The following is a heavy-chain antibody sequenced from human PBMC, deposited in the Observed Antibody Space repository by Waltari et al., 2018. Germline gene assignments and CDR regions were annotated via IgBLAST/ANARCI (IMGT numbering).Heavy chain of an antibody. V-gene: IGHV3-48*03. CDR1: GFTFSSYE. D-gene: IGHD3-22*01. CDR3: ARPNYYDSSGYLAED. CDR2: ISSSGSTI. Sequence: EVQLVESGGGLVQPGGSLRLSCAASGFTFSSYEMNWVRQAPGKGLEWVSYISSSGSTIYYADSVKGRFTISRDNAKNSLYLQMNSLRAKDTAVYYCARPNYYDSSGYLAEDWGQGTLVTVSS. J-gene: IGHJ4*02.